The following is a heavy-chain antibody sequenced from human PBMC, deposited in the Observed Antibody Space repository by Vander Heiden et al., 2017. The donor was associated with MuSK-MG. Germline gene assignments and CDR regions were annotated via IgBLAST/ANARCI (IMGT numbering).Heavy chain of an antibody. V-gene: IGHV3-30-3*01. CDR1: GFTFSSYA. Sequence: QVPLVESGGGVVQPGRSLRLSCAASGFTFSSYAMHWVRQAPGKGLEWVAVISYEGSNKYYADAVKGRFTIARDNSKNTLYLQMNSLRAEDTAVYYCARVALGTMVRGVTGAFDIWGQGTMVTVSS. J-gene: IGHJ3*02. D-gene: IGHD3-10*01. CDR3: ARVALGTMVRGVTGAFDI. CDR2: ISYEGSNK.